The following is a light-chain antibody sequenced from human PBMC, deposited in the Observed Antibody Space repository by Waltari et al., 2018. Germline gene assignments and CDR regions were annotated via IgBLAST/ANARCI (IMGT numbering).Light chain of an antibody. CDR2: GAS. J-gene: IGKJ5*01. V-gene: IGKV3-20*01. Sequence: IVLTQSPGTLSLSPGESATLSCRASRRVTSNYLAWYHQKPGQAPRLLIPGASSRATDSPDRFRGSGSGTDFTLTINRLEPEDFAVYYCQQFGSSPFTFGQGTRLEIK. CDR3: QQFGSSPFT. CDR1: RRVTSNY.